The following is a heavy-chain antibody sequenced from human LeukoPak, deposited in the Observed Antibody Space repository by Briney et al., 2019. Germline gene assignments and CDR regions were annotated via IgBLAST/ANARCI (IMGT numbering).Heavy chain of an antibody. D-gene: IGHD2-8*01. V-gene: IGHV1-69*06. CDR1: GDTFTTYA. Sequence: SVKVSCKTSGDTFTTYAIIWVRQAPGQGLEWMGGIIPMFGTPNYAQRLQGRVTITADKSTKTAYMELSGLRSEDTAVYYCARAGIPGYCTNVTCSNWLDPWGQGTLVTVSS. CDR3: ARAGIPGYCTNVTCSNWLDP. J-gene: IGHJ5*02. CDR2: IIPMFGTP.